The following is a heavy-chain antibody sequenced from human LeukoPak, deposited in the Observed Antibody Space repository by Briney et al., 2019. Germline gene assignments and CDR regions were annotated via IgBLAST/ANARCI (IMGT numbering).Heavy chain of an antibody. D-gene: IGHD2-2*01. J-gene: IGHJ4*02. CDR2: ISVYNGNT. CDR1: GYTFTSYG. Sequence: VASVKVSCKASGYTFTSYGISWVRQAPGQGLEWMGWISVYNGNTNYAQKLQGRVTMTTDTSTSTAYMELRSLRSDDTAVYYCARDGCSSTSCFFDYWGQGTLVTVSS. V-gene: IGHV1-18*01. CDR3: ARDGCSSTSCFFDY.